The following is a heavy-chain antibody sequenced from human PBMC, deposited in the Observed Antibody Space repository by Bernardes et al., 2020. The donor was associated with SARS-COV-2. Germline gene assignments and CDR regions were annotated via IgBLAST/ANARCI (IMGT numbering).Heavy chain of an antibody. CDR3: ARGIPQSITIFGVVIPGNWFDP. D-gene: IGHD3-3*01. Sequence: LSLTFTFSGGSISSGGYYWSWIRQHPGKGLEWIGYIYYSGSTYYNPSLKSRVTISVDTSKNQFSLKLSSVTAADTAVYYCARGIPQSITIFGVVIPGNWFDPWGQGTLVTVSS. CDR2: IYYSGST. J-gene: IGHJ5*02. CDR1: GGSISSGGYY. V-gene: IGHV4-31*03.